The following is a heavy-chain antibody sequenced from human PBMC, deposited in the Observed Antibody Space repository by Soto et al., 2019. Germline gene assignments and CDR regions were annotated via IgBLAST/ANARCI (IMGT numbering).Heavy chain of an antibody. V-gene: IGHV3-30*18. CDR2: ISYDGSNK. CDR3: AKDGLNYGSGSYPDYYGMDV. CDR1: GFTFSSYG. Sequence: QVQLVESGGGVVQPGRSLRLSCAASGFTFSSYGMHWVRQAPGKGLEWVAVISYDGSNKYYADSVKGRFTISRDNSKNPLYLQMNSLRAEDTAVYYWAKDGLNYGSGSYPDYYGMDVWGQWTTVTVSS. D-gene: IGHD3-10*01. J-gene: IGHJ6*02.